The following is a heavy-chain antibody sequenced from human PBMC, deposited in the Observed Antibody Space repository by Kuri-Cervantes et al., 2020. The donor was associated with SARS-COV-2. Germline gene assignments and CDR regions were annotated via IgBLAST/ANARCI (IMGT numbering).Heavy chain of an antibody. CDR2: FDPEDGET. J-gene: IGHJ4*02. Sequence: VKVSCKASGYTFTGYYMHWVRQAPGKGLEWMGGFDPEDGETIYAQKFQGRVTMTEDTSTDTAYMELSRLRSDDTAVYYCARVLGSSTSCYWDWGQGTLVTVS. D-gene: IGHD2-2*01. CDR3: ARVLGSSTSCYWD. CDR1: GYTFTGYY. V-gene: IGHV1-24*01.